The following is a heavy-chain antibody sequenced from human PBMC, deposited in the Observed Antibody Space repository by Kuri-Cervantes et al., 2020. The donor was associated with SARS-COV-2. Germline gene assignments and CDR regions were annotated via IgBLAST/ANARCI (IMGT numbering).Heavy chain of an antibody. J-gene: IGHJ6*02. V-gene: IGHV1-69*06. CDR1: GGTFSSYA. CDR3: ASSPESGPYYYYYSMDV. CDR2: IIPIFGTA. Sequence: SVKVSCKASGGTFSSYAISWVRQAPGQGLEWMGGIIPIFGTANYAQKFQGRVTITADKSTSTAYMELSSLRSEDTAVYYCASSPESGPYYYYYSMDVWGQGTTVTVSS. D-gene: IGHD6-25*01.